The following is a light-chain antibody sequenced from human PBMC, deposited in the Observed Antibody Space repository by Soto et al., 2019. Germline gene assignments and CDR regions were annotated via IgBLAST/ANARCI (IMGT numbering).Light chain of an antibody. CDR1: QSISSW. V-gene: IGKV1-5*01. CDR3: QQYNSYPS. J-gene: IGKJ5*01. Sequence: DIQLTPSPATPSASVGDRDTITCRASQSISSWLAWYQQKPGKAPKLLIYDASSLESGVPSRFSGSGSGTEFTLTISSLQPDDFATYYCQQYNSYPSFGQGTRLEIK. CDR2: DAS.